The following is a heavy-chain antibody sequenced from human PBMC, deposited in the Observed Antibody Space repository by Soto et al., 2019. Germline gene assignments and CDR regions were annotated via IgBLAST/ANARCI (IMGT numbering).Heavy chain of an antibody. Sequence: QLQLVQSGAEVKKPGSSVKVSCKASGGTFSSYAIRWVRQAPGQGLEWMGGIIPIFGTANYAQKFQGRVTITADESTSTAYMELSSRRAEDTAVYYCACHTLRQHLADYFYGRDVWGQGTTVTVSS. CDR1: GGTFSSYA. V-gene: IGHV1-69*01. D-gene: IGHD6-13*01. CDR2: IIPIFGTA. CDR3: ACHTLRQHLADYFYGRDV. J-gene: IGHJ6*02.